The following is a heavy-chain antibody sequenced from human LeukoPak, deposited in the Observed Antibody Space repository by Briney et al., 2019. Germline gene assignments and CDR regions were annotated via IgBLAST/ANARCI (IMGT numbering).Heavy chain of an antibody. Sequence: GGSLRLSCAASGFTFSSYGMHWVRQAPGKGLEWVAVIWYDGSNKYYADSVKGRFTISRDNSKNTLYLQMNSLRAEDTAIYYCAKAILPATILSFNDYWGQGTLVTVSS. D-gene: IGHD2-2*02. V-gene: IGHV3-33*06. CDR3: AKAILPATILSFNDY. J-gene: IGHJ4*02. CDR1: GFTFSSYG. CDR2: IWYDGSNK.